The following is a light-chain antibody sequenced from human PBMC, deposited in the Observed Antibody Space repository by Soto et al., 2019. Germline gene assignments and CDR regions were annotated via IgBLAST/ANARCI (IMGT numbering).Light chain of an antibody. J-gene: IGKJ1*01. CDR2: DAS. CDR1: QSIDKNY. V-gene: IGKV3-20*01. CDR3: QQYGSSPWT. Sequence: ALTQSPVTLSLSPGARATLSCRASQSIDKNYLTWYQQKPGQAPRVLIYDASTRATGIPDRFSGSGSGTDFTLTISRLEPEDFAVYYCQQYGSSPWTFGQGTKVDIK.